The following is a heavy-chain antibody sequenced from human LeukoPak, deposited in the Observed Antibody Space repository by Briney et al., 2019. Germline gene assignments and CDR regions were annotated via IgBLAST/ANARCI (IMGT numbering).Heavy chain of an antibody. D-gene: IGHD5-18*01. CDR1: GFTFSSYS. CDR3: AKVPADRGYSYGYYFDY. CDR2: ISSSSSTI. Sequence: PGGSLRLSCAASGFTFSSYSMNWVRQAPGKGLEWVSYISSSSSTIYYADSVKGRFTISRDNAKTSLYLQMNSLRAEDTAVYYCAKVPADRGYSYGYYFDYWGQGTLVTVSS. V-gene: IGHV3-48*04. J-gene: IGHJ4*02.